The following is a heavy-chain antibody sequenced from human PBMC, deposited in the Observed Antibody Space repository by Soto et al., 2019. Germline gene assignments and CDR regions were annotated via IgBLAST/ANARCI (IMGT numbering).Heavy chain of an antibody. CDR2: ISSGHGDI. J-gene: IGHJ4*02. V-gene: IGHV3-21*01. CDR3: ALLTSGWYGDFDF. Sequence: DVQLVESGGGLVKPGGSLTLSCAASGFTFSSYSLSWVRQAPGKGLEWVSSISSGHGDIYYADSVKGRFIGSRDNAKNLLFLQMNNLRVEYTAVYYCALLTSGWYGDFDFWGQGTLVTVSS. CDR1: GFTFSSYS. D-gene: IGHD6-19*01.